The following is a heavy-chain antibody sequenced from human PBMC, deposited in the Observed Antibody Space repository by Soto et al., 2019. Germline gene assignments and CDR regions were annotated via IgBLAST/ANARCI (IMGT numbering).Heavy chain of an antibody. CDR1: GVTFGIYA. V-gene: IGHV3-33*01. J-gene: IGHJ4*02. D-gene: IGHD2-15*01. Sequence: HPWGSLRLSCAASGVTFGIYAMHWVRQAPGKGLEWVAAVWYDGSNQYYGDSVKGRFTISRDNSKNTLSLQVNSLRAEDTAVYFCAREVSCSGGSCYRGNFDYWGPGILVTVSS. CDR3: AREVSCSGGSCYRGNFDY. CDR2: VWYDGSNQ.